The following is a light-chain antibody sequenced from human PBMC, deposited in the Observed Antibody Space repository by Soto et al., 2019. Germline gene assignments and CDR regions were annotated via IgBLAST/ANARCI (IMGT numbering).Light chain of an antibody. V-gene: IGKV3-11*01. CDR1: QSVSRY. J-gene: IGKJ5*01. CDR3: QQRSNWPPIT. CDR2: DAS. Sequence: EILLTQSPSTLSLSPGERATLSCRASQSVSRYLAWYQQKPGQAPRLLIYDASTRATGIPARFSGSGSGTDFTLTISSLEPEDFAVYYCQQRSNWPPITVGQGTRLDIK.